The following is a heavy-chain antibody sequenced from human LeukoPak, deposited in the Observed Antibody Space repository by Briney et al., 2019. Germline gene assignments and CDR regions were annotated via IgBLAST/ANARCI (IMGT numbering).Heavy chain of an antibody. Sequence: GGSLRLSCAVSGFTISSYWMSWVRQVPGKGLESVAHIKQDGSETYYVDTVRGRFIISRDNAKNSPYLQMNSLRVGDTAVYHCARGPTDFDASDIWGHGTLVTVSS. CDR3: ARGPTDFDASDI. CDR1: GFTISSYW. CDR2: IKQDGSET. J-gene: IGHJ3*02. V-gene: IGHV3-7*01.